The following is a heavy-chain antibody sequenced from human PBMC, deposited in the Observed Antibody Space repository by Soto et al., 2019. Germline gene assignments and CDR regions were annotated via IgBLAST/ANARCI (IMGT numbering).Heavy chain of an antibody. CDR3: ARDFRGGGIDY. V-gene: IGHV3-30-3*01. Sequence: QVQLVESGGGVVQPGRSLRLSCAASGFTFSSYAMHWVRQAPGKGLEWVAVISYDGSNKYYADSVKGRFTISRDNSKNTLYLQMNSLRAEDTDVYYCARDFRGGGIDYWGQGTLVTVSS. D-gene: IGHD3-16*01. CDR1: GFTFSSYA. J-gene: IGHJ4*02. CDR2: ISYDGSNK.